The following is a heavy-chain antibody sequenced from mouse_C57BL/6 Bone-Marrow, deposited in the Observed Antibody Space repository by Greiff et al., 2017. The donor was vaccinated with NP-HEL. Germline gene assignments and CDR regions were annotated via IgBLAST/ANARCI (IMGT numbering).Heavy chain of an antibody. V-gene: IGHV2-2*01. D-gene: IGHD1-1*01. Sequence: VQLQQSGPGLVQPSQSLSITCTVSGFSLTSYGVHWVRQSPGKGLEWLGVIWSGGSTGYNAAFISRLSISKDNSKSQVFFKMNSLQADDTAIYYCARRKSYGSSENYAMDYWGQGTSVTVSS. CDR1: GFSLTSYG. J-gene: IGHJ4*01. CDR2: IWSGGST. CDR3: ARRKSYGSSENYAMDY.